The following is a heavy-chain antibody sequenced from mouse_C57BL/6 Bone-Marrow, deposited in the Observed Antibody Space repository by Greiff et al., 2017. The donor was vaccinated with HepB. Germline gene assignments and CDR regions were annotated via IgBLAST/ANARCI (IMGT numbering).Heavy chain of an antibody. Sequence: VKLMESGPGLVAPSQSLSITCTVSGFSLTSYGVSWVRQPPGKGLEWLGVIWGDGSTNYHSALISRLSISKDNSKSQVFLKLNSLQTDDTATYYCAKRGANDGYYWFAYWGQGTLVTVSA. CDR1: GFSLTSYG. CDR2: IWGDGST. V-gene: IGHV2-3*01. D-gene: IGHD2-3*01. J-gene: IGHJ3*01. CDR3: AKRGANDGYYWFAY.